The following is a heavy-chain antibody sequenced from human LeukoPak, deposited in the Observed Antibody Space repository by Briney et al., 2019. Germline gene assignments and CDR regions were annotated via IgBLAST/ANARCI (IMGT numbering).Heavy chain of an antibody. CDR2: ISSSGSTI. J-gene: IGHJ6*03. CDR3: ARGVDYEIFGYYYMDV. Sequence: PGGSLRLSCAASGFTFSSYEMNWVRQAPGKGLEWVSYISSSGSTIYYADSVKGRFTISRDNAKNSLYLQMNSLRAEDTAVYFCARGVDYEIFGYYYMDVWGKGTTVTVSS. CDR1: GFTFSSYE. D-gene: IGHD3-3*01. V-gene: IGHV3-48*03.